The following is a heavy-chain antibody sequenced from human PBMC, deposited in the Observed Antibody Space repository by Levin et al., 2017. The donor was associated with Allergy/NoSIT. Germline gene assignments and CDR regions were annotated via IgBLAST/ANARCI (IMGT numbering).Heavy chain of an antibody. CDR2: IYPGDSDT. CDR1: GYSFSTYW. V-gene: IGHV5-51*01. Sequence: GESLKISCKTSGYSFSTYWIGWVRQMPGKGLEWMGIIYPGDSDTKYSPSFQGQVTISADKSISTAYLQWNSLKASDSAIYYCARHMEPGDSVGGGWFDPWGQGTLVTVSS. J-gene: IGHJ5*02. CDR3: ARHMEPGDSVGGGWFDP. D-gene: IGHD4-17*01.